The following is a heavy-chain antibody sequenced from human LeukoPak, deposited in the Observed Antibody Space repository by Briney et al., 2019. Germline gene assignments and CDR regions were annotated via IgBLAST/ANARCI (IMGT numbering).Heavy chain of an antibody. CDR2: IYTSGST. D-gene: IGHD2-15*01. CDR3: AREAHCSGGSCYDY. J-gene: IGHJ4*02. CDR1: GGSISSYY. Sequence: PSETLSLTCTVSGGSISSYYWSWIRQPAGKGLEWIGRIYTSGSTNYNPSLKSRVTMSVDTSKNQFSLKLSSVTAADTAVYYCAREAHCSGGSCYDYWGQGTLVTVSS. V-gene: IGHV4-4*07.